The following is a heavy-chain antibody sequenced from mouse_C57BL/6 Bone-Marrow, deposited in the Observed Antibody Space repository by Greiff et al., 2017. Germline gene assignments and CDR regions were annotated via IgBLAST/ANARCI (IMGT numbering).Heavy chain of an antibody. D-gene: IGHD2-3*01. J-gene: IGHJ4*01. Sequence: VKLVESGAELARPGASVKLSCKASGYTFTSYGISWVKQRTGQGLEWIGEIYPRSGNTYYNEKFKGKATLTEDKSSITAYMELRSLTSEDSAVYFCAVLSIAMDYWGQGTSVTVAS. CDR1: GYTFTSYG. V-gene: IGHV1-81*01. CDR2: IYPRSGNT. CDR3: AVLSIAMDY.